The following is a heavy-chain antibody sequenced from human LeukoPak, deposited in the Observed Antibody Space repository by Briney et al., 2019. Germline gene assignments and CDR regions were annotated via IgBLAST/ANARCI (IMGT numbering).Heavy chain of an antibody. Sequence: SGPTLVKPTQTLTLTCTFSGFSLSTSGVGVGWIRQPPGKALEWLALIYWNDDKRYSPSLKSRLTITKDTSKNQVVLTMTNMDPVDTATYYCPHSPVVTAPYCFDYWGQGTLVTVSS. CDR2: IYWNDDK. D-gene: IGHD2-21*02. V-gene: IGHV2-5*01. CDR3: PHSPVVTAPYCFDY. J-gene: IGHJ4*02. CDR1: GFSLSTSGVG.